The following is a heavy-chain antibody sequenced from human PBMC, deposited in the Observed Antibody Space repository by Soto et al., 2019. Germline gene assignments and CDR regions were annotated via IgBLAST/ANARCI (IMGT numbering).Heavy chain of an antibody. CDR3: ARCGGLVGETGSSGALDC. D-gene: IGHD2-21*01. CDR2: IVPNFGTA. Sequence: QVLLVQSGAEVRKPGSSVKVSCKASGGTFGKRAFNWVRQAPGQGLEWMGVIVPNFGTANYAQKFQGRLTITADESTTTVEMDLASLTAEDTAMYYCARCGGLVGETGSSGALDCWGQGTPVTVS. CDR1: GGTFGKRA. J-gene: IGHJ4*02. V-gene: IGHV1-69*01.